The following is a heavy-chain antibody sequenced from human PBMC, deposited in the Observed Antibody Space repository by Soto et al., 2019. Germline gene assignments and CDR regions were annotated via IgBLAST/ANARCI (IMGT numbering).Heavy chain of an antibody. Sequence: GGSLRLSCAASGFTVSSNYMSWVRQAPGKGLEWVSVIYRGGTTYYADSVKGRFTISRDNSKNTLYLQMNSLRAEDTAVYYCARVVVVIAWYFDYWGQGT. CDR2: IYRGGTT. J-gene: IGHJ4*02. V-gene: IGHV3-53*01. CDR3: ARVVVVIAWYFDY. CDR1: GFTVSSNY. D-gene: IGHD3-22*01.